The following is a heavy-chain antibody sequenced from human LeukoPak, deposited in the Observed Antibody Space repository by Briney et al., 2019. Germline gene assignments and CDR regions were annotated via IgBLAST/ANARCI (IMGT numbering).Heavy chain of an antibody. V-gene: IGHV3-30*02. CDR1: GFTFSTYG. Sequence: PGGSLRLSCAASGFTFSTYGMHWVRQAPGKGLEWVAFIQYDGGDPHYADSVKGRFTISRDNSKNALYLQMNSLRAEDTAVYYCANDRKLAPFDYWGQGTLVTVSS. CDR3: ANDRKLAPFDY. CDR2: IQYDGGDP. D-gene: IGHD6-6*01. J-gene: IGHJ4*02.